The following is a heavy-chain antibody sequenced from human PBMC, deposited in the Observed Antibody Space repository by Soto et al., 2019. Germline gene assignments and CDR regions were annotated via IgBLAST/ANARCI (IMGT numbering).Heavy chain of an antibody. Sequence: ALRLSCEASGFTLDDYDMNWVLQAPGKVLEWGSGISCKSGSRGYSDYLKVRFTIYRDNAKNSLYLQMNSLRAEDTALYYCARGSYPLHYWGQGTLVTVSS. CDR2: ISCKSGSR. D-gene: IGHD1-26*01. J-gene: IGHJ4*02. CDR1: GFTLDDYD. CDR3: ARGSYPLHY. V-gene: IGHV3-9*01.